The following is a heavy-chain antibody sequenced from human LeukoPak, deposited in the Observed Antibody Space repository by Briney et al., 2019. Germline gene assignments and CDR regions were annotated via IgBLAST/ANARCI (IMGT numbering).Heavy chain of an antibody. D-gene: IGHD5-18*01. V-gene: IGHV1-46*01. CDR1: GYTFTSYY. Sequence: ASVKVSCKASGYTFTSYYMHWVRQAPGQGLEWMGIINPSGGSTSYARKFQGRVTMTRDTSTSTVYMELSSLRSEDTAVYYCATLPRGYSYGLDAFDIWGQGTMVTVSS. CDR2: INPSGGST. J-gene: IGHJ3*02. CDR3: ATLPRGYSYGLDAFDI.